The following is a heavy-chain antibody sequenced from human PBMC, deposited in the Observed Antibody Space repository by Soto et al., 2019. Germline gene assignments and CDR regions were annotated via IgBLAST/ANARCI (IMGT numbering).Heavy chain of an antibody. J-gene: IGHJ5*02. CDR1: GFTFYNYA. CDR2: IIGSGAGT. CDR3: AKAGAYSSNCWFDP. D-gene: IGHD6-13*01. Sequence: EVPLLESGGGLVQPGGSLRLSCAASGFTFYNYAMTWVRQAPGKGLEWVSTIIGSGAGTYYADSVKGRFTISRDNSKTTLYLQMNSPRAEDTAVYYCAKAGAYSSNCWFDPWGQGTLVTVTS. V-gene: IGHV3-23*01.